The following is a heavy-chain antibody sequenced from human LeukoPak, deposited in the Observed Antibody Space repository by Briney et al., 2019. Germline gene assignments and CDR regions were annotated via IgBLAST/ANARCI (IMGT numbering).Heavy chain of an antibody. Sequence: SQTLSLTCTVSGGSISSGSYYWSWIRQPAGKGLEWIGRIYTSGSTNYNPSLKSRVTISVDTSKNQFSLKLSSVTAADTAVYYCARDGAGRQFRNYYYGSGSYYNIIWGQGTMVTVSS. CDR2: IYTSGST. V-gene: IGHV4-61*02. D-gene: IGHD3-10*01. CDR3: ARDGAGRQFRNYYYGSGSYYNII. CDR1: GGSISSGSYY. J-gene: IGHJ3*02.